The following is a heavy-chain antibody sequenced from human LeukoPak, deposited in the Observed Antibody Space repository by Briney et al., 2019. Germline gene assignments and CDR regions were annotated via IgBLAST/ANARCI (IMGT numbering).Heavy chain of an antibody. V-gene: IGHV4-59*01. CDR2: IYYSGST. Sequence: PSETLSLICTVSGGSISSYYWSWIRQPPGKGLEWIGYIYYSGSTNYNPSLKSRVTISVDTSKNQFSLKLSSVTAADTAVYYCARGYDSSGSIPAHFDYWGQGTLVTVSS. J-gene: IGHJ4*02. D-gene: IGHD3-22*01. CDR3: ARGYDSSGSIPAHFDY. CDR1: GGSISSYY.